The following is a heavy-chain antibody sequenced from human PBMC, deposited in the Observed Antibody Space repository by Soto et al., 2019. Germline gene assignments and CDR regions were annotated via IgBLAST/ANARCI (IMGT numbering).Heavy chain of an antibody. CDR2: ISAYNGNT. D-gene: IGHD3-10*01. V-gene: IGHV1-18*01. J-gene: IGHJ4*02. CDR1: GYTFTSYG. Sequence: QVQLVQSGAEVKKPGASVKVSCKASGYTFTSYGISWVRQAPGQGLEWMGWISAYNGNTNHAQKLQGRVTMTTDTSASIPNIELRSLRSDDTAVYYCALSSRVRGVITSFDYWGQGTLVTVSS. CDR3: ALSSRVRGVITSFDY.